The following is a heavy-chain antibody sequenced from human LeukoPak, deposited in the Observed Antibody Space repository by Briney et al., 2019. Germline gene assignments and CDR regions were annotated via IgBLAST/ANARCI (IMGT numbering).Heavy chain of an antibody. Sequence: PSETLSLTCTVPGGSISSYYWSWIRQPPGKGLEWIGYIYYSGSTNYNPSLKSRVTISVDTSKNQFSLKLSSVTAADTAVYYCARHFNFVEAAAGRSYYYYGMDVWGQGTTVTVSS. J-gene: IGHJ6*02. CDR1: GGSISSYY. CDR3: ARHFNFVEAAAGRSYYYYGMDV. CDR2: IYYSGST. V-gene: IGHV4-59*08. D-gene: IGHD6-13*01.